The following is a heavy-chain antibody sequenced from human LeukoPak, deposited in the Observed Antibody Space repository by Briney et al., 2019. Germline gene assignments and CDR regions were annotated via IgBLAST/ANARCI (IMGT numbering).Heavy chain of an antibody. CDR1: GFTFSSYA. CDR3: ASPFSTGYSSSWYVY. D-gene: IGHD6-13*01. V-gene: IGHV3-23*01. J-gene: IGHJ4*02. Sequence: GGSLRLSCAASGFTFSSYAMSWVRQAPGKGLEWVSAISGSGGSTYYADSVKGRFTISRDNSKNTLYLQMNSLRAEDTAVYYCASPFSTGYSSSWYVYWGQGTLVTVSS. CDR2: ISGSGGST.